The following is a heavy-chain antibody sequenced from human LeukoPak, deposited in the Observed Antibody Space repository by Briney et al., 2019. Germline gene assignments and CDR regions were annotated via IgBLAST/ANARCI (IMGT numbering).Heavy chain of an antibody. Sequence: SETLSLTCTVSGGSISSGGYYWSWIRQPPGKGLEWIGYIYYSGSTYYNPSLKSRVTISVDTSKTQFSLKLSSVTAADTAEYYGAREYVVVVPAATYFDYWGQGTLVTVSS. CDR2: IYYSGST. D-gene: IGHD2-2*01. V-gene: IGHV4-30-4*01. CDR3: AREYVVVVPAATYFDY. CDR1: GGSISSGGYY. J-gene: IGHJ4*02.